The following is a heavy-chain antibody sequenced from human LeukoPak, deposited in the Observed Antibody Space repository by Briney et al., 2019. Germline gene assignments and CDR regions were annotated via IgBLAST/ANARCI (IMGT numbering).Heavy chain of an antibody. Sequence: PSETLSLTCTVSGGSISSYYWSWVRQPPGKGLEWIGYIYYSGSTNYNPSLMRRVTISVDTSKNQFSLKLSSVTAADTAVYYCARGRQWLERDYWGQGTLVTVSS. CDR3: ARGRQWLERDY. CDR1: GGSISSYY. CDR2: IYYSGST. J-gene: IGHJ4*02. D-gene: IGHD6-19*01. V-gene: IGHV4-59*01.